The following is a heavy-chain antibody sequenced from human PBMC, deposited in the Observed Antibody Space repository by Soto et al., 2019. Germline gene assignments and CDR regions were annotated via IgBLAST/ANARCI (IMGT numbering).Heavy chain of an antibody. Sequence: SETLSLTCTVSGVSISSYYWSWLRQPPGKGLEWIGYIYYSGSTNYNPSLKSRVTISVDTSKNQFSLKLSSVTAADTAVYYCARDNGYSYGYTLDHWGQGTLVTVSS. CDR3: ARDNGYSYGYTLDH. CDR1: GVSISSYY. CDR2: IYYSGST. D-gene: IGHD5-18*01. V-gene: IGHV4-59*01. J-gene: IGHJ4*02.